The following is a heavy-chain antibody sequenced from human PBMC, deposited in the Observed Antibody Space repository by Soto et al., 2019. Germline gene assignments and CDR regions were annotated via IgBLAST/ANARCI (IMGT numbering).Heavy chain of an antibody. CDR1: GYTFTSYG. Sequence: ASVKVSCKASGYTFTSYGISWVRQAPGQGLEWMGWISAYNGNTNYAQKFQGWVTMTRDTSISTAYMELSRLRSDDTAVYYCARGKGPDTAMVLDYYYYGMDVWGQGTTVTVSS. V-gene: IGHV1-18*01. J-gene: IGHJ6*02. CDR3: ARGKGPDTAMVLDYYYYGMDV. D-gene: IGHD5-18*01. CDR2: ISAYNGNT.